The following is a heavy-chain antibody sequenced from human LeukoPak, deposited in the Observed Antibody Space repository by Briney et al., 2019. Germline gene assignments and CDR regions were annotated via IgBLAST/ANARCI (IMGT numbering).Heavy chain of an antibody. Sequence: GGSLRLSCAASGFTFDDYAMHWVRQAPGKGLEWVSGISWNSGSIGYADSVKGRFTISRDNAKNSLYLQMNSLRAEDTALYYRAKGGIAVAVTYFDYWGQGTLVTVSS. CDR1: GFTFDDYA. CDR3: AKGGIAVAVTYFDY. D-gene: IGHD6-19*01. J-gene: IGHJ4*02. CDR2: ISWNSGSI. V-gene: IGHV3-9*01.